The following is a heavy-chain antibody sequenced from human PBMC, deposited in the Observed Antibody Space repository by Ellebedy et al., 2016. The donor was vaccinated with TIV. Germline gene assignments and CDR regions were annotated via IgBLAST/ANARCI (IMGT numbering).Heavy chain of an antibody. V-gene: IGHV4-59*01. CDR2: VYHTGST. D-gene: IGHD5-24*01. CDR3: ARVMRDGYNYRFYFDY. J-gene: IGHJ4*02. CDR1: GVSISDYY. Sequence: MPSETLSLTCSVSGVSISDYYWSRIRQPPGQGLAWIGYVYHTGSTNYNPSLRSRVTLAVDTPKNEFSLKLSAVTTADTAVYYCARVMRDGYNYRFYFDYWGQGTLVTVSS.